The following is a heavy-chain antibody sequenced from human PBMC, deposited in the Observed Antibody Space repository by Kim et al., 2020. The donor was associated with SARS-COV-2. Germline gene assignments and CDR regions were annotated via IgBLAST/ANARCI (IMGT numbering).Heavy chain of an antibody. Sequence: GGSLRLSCAASGFTFSSYGMHWVRQAPGKGLEWVAVISYDGSNKYYADSVKGRFTISRDNSKNTLYLQMNSLRAEDTAVYYCARGGQGGWYLYYYYYGMDVWGQGTTVTVSS. CDR3: ARGGQGGWYLYYYYYGMDV. J-gene: IGHJ6*02. CDR2: ISYDGSNK. D-gene: IGHD6-19*01. V-gene: IGHV3-33*05. CDR1: GFTFSSYG.